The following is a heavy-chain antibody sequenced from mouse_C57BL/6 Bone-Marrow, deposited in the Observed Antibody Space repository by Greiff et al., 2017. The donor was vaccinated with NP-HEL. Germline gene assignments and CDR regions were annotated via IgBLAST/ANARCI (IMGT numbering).Heavy chain of an antibody. D-gene: IGHD2-3*01. Sequence: VQLQQSGAELVSPGASVTLSCTASGYTFTDHIMNWVKKRPGQGLEWIGRIYPVSGATNYIQKFMGKATLSVDRSSSTVYMVLNSLTSEDPAVYYCGRDYDGYYEYYAMDDWGQGTSVTVSS. CDR3: GRDYDGYYEYYAMDD. J-gene: IGHJ4*01. CDR1: GYTFTDHI. V-gene: IGHV1-11*01. CDR2: IYPVSGAT.